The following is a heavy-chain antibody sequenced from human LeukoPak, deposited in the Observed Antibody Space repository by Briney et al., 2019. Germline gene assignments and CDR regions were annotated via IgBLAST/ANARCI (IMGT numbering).Heavy chain of an antibody. Sequence: GGSLRLSFAASGFTFSSYWMSWVRQAPGKGLEWVANIRQDGSEKYYVDSVKGRFTISRDNAKNSLYLQMNSLRAEDTAVYYCARSVYSSSWYGGVGFDPWGQGTLVTVSS. V-gene: IGHV3-7*01. CDR2: IRQDGSEK. CDR1: GFTFSSYW. J-gene: IGHJ5*02. CDR3: ARSVYSSSWYGGVGFDP. D-gene: IGHD6-13*01.